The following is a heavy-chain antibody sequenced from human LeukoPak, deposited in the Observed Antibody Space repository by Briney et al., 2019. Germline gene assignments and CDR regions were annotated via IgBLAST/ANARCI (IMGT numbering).Heavy chain of an antibody. CDR2: IYTSGST. J-gene: IGHJ3*02. CDR1: GGSISSYY. D-gene: IGHD3-22*01. CDR3: ATLLGDSSGYYTDDAFDI. Sequence: SETLSLTCTVSGGSISSYYWSWIRQPAGKGLEWIGRIYTSGSTNYNPSLKSRVTMSVDTSKNQFSLKLSSVTAADTAVYYCATLLGDSSGYYTDDAFDIWGQGTMVTVSS. V-gene: IGHV4-4*07.